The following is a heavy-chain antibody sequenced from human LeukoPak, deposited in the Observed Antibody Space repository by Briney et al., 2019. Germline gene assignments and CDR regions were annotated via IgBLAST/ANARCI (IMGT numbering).Heavy chain of an antibody. Sequence: SETLSLTCTVSGGSISSSSYYWGWIRQPPGKGLEWIGSIYYSGSTYYNPSLKSRVTISVDTSKNQFSLKLSSVTAADTAVFYCARLPSRKILTGYYWYFDYWGQGTLVTVSS. CDR2: IYYSGST. CDR1: GGSISSSSYY. CDR3: ARLPSRKILTGYYWYFDY. D-gene: IGHD3-9*01. V-gene: IGHV4-39*01. J-gene: IGHJ4*02.